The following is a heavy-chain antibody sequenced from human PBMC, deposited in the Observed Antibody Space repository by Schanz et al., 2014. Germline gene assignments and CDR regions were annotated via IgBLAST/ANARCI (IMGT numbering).Heavy chain of an antibody. V-gene: IGHV3-23*01. CDR2: ISASGGDT. CDR3: AKVRYSSGWRGDYFDE. D-gene: IGHD6-25*01. J-gene: IGHJ4*02. Sequence: EVHLLESGGGLVPPGGSLRLSCAASGFTFSTYAMAWVRQAPGKGLEWLSVISASGGDTYYADSVKGRFTISRDNSKNTLYLQMNSLRAEDTAVYYCAKVRYSSGWRGDYFDEWGQGTLVTVAS. CDR1: GFTFSTYA.